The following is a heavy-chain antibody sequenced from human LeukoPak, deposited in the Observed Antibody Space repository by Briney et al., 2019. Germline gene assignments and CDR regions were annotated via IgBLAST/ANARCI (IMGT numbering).Heavy chain of an antibody. CDR2: ISSSSTTI. CDR3: ARPGRYCSSASCSYSSFYYYMDV. V-gene: IGHV3-48*01. Sequence: GGSLRLSCAASGFSFSTYSMNWVRQAPGKGLEWVSYISSSSTTIYYADSAEGRFTISRDNAKNSLYLQMNSLRAEDTAVYYCARPGRYCSSASCSYSSFYYYMDVWGKGTTVTVSS. J-gene: IGHJ6*03. CDR1: GFSFSTYS. D-gene: IGHD2-2*01.